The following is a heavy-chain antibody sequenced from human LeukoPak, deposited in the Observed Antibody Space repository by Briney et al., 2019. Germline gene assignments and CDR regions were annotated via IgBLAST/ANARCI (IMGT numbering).Heavy chain of an antibody. CDR3: AREGRRYDSSGIYYYYYGMDV. J-gene: IGHJ6*02. CDR2: ISSSGSTI. D-gene: IGHD3-22*01. CDR1: GFTFSDYY. Sequence: GGSLRLSCAVSGFTFSDYYMSWIRQAPGKGLEWVSYISSSGSTIYYADSVKGRFTISRDNAKNSLYLQMNSLGAEDTAVYYCAREGRRYDSSGIYYYYYGMDVWGQGTTVTVSS. V-gene: IGHV3-11*01.